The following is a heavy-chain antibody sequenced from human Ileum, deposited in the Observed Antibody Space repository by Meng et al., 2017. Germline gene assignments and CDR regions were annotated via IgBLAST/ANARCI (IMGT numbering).Heavy chain of an antibody. Sequence: HVNQQPGGAGLLKPPDPLSPPCTVYGASFTGSSWTWIRQSPGKGLEWIGEVNHDGGTNYSPSLKSRVIISIDTSKNQFSLKLTAVTATDAAVYYCAREGSWFGADYWGQGTLVTVSS. J-gene: IGHJ4*02. V-gene: IGHV4-34*02. CDR2: VNHDGGT. CDR3: AREGSWFGADY. CDR1: GASFTGSS. D-gene: IGHD3-10*01.